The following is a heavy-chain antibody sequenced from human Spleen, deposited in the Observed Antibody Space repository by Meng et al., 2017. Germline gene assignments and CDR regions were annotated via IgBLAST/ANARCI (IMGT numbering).Heavy chain of an antibody. CDR3: AHNLYGDYYIDD. Sequence: GSTLVTPTQTLTLTCTFSGFSLSTAGVGVGWIRQPPGKDLEWLAITDWDEDKRYSPSLKSSLTITKDTTKNQVVLTMANMDPVDTATYYCAHNLYGDYYIDDWGQGTMVTVSS. V-gene: IGHV2-5*02. CDR2: TDWDEDK. CDR1: GFSLSTAGVG. J-gene: IGHJ4*02. D-gene: IGHD4-17*01.